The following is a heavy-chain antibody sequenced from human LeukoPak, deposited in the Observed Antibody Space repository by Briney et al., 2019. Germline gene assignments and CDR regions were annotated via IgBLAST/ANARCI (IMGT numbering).Heavy chain of an antibody. J-gene: IGHJ4*02. D-gene: IGHD4-17*01. CDR3: AKDRVAFREYGDYGEFGY. Sequence: GGSLRLSCAASGFTFSSYAMHWVRQAPGKGLEWVSAISGSGGSTYYADSVKGRFTISRDNSKNTLYLQMNSLRAEDTAVYYCAKDRVAFREYGDYGEFGYWGQGTLVTVSS. V-gene: IGHV3-23*01. CDR2: ISGSGGST. CDR1: GFTFSSYA.